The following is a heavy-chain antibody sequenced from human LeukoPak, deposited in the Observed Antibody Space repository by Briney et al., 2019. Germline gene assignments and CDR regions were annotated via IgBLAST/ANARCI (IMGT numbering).Heavy chain of an antibody. D-gene: IGHD6-19*01. Sequence: AGGSLRLSCAASGFTVSSNYMSWVRQPPGKGLEWIGEINHSGSTNYNPSLKSRVTISVDTSKNQFSLKLSSVTAADTAVYYCARGGNSSGHKPNWFDPWGQGTLVTVSS. J-gene: IGHJ5*02. V-gene: IGHV4-34*01. CDR1: GFTVSSNY. CDR3: ARGGNSSGHKPNWFDP. CDR2: INHSGST.